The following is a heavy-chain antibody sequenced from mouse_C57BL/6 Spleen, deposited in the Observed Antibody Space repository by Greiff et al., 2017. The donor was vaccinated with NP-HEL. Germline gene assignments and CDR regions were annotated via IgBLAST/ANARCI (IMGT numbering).Heavy chain of an antibody. CDR3: ARDYYGSSCPWFAY. Sequence: QVQLQQSGTELVKPGASVKLSCKASGFTFTSYWMHWVKQRPGQGLEWIGNINPSNGGTNYNEKFKSKATLTVDKSSSTAYMQLSSLTSEDSAVYYCARDYYGSSCPWFAYWGQGTLVTVSA. J-gene: IGHJ3*01. V-gene: IGHV1-53*01. CDR1: GFTFTSYW. CDR2: INPSNGGT. D-gene: IGHD1-1*01.